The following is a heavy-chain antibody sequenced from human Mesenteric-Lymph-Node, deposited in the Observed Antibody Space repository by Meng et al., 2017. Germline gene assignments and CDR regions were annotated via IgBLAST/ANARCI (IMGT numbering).Heavy chain of an antibody. Sequence: QVQPVQSGPEGKKPGASVKVSCKASDYTFTGYGVSGVRQAPGQGLEWMAWLGAHDGDTSHAPKFQGRVTVSADRPTATAYMELRSLRSDDTAVYYCARGTPGRSYSDYWGQGTLVTVSS. CDR3: ARGTPGRSYSDY. J-gene: IGHJ4*02. CDR2: LGAHDGDT. CDR1: DYTFTGYG. D-gene: IGHD3-10*01. V-gene: IGHV1-18*01.